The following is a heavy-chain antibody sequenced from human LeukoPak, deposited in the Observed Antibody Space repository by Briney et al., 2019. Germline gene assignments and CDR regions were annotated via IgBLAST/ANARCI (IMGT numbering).Heavy chain of an antibody. J-gene: IGHJ5*02. D-gene: IGHD2-2*01. CDR2: ISAYNGNT. CDR1: GYTFTSYG. CDR3: ARDGGPYCSSTSCYVGVDP. Sequence: GASVEVSCKASGYTFTSYGISWVRQAPGQGLEWMGWISAYNGNTNYAQKLQGRVTMTTDTSTSTAYMELRSLRSDDTAVYYCARDGGPYCSSTSCYVGVDPWGQGTLVTVSS. V-gene: IGHV1-18*01.